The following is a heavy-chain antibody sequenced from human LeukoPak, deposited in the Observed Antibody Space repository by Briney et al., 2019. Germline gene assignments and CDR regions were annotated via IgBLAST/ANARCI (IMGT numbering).Heavy chain of an antibody. CDR1: GFTFSSYA. CDR2: ISSNGGST. V-gene: IGHV3-64D*06. J-gene: IGHJ4*02. CDR3: ARGGWLGHFDY. D-gene: IGHD6-19*01. Sequence: GGSLRLSCSASGFTFSSYAMHWVRQAPGKGLEYVSAISSNGGSTYYADSVKGRFTISRDNSKNTLYLQMSSLRAEDTAVYYCARGGWLGHFDYWGQGTLVTVSS.